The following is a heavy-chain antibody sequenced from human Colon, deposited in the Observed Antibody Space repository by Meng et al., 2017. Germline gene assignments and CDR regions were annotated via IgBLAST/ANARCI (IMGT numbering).Heavy chain of an antibody. D-gene: IGHD3-10*01. CDR2: ISPYNGNT. J-gene: IGHJ4*02. CDR1: GYTFTSSG. V-gene: IGHV1-18*01. Sequence: QVQLVQAGAEVKKPGASVKGSCKTSGYTFTSSGITWVRQAPGQGLEWVGWISPYNGNTDYAQNLQGRVTLTTDTSTNTAYMELRSLRSDDTAVYYCARGLYGSGSYSNYWGQGTLVTVSS. CDR3: ARGLYGSGSYSNY.